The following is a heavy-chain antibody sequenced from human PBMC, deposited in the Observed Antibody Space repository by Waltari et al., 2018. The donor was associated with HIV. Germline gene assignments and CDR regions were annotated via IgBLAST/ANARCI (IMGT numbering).Heavy chain of an antibody. CDR3: AKGPTLTSPPTYFNY. V-gene: IGHV3-9*01. D-gene: IGHD2-2*01. CDR1: GFTFADYA. J-gene: IGHJ4*02. Sequence: EVHLVESGGGLVQPGRSLRLSCAASGFTFADYAMHWVRQPPGKGLEWVSGISWNSGSIGYADSVKGRFTISRDNAKNSLFLQMNSLRPEDTAFYYCAKGPTLTSPPTYFNYWGQGTLVTVSS. CDR2: ISWNSGSI.